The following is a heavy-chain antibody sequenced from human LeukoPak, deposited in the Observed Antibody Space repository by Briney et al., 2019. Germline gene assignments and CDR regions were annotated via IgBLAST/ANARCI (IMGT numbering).Heavy chain of an antibody. CDR1: GFTFSSYA. D-gene: IGHD3-3*01. V-gene: IGHV3-23*01. J-gene: IGHJ4*02. CDR2: ISGSGGST. CDR3: ATHKRTIFGVVPFYFDY. Sequence: GGSLRLSCAASGFTFSSYAMSWVRQAPGKGLEWVSAISGSGGSTYYADSVKGRFTISRDNSKNTLYLQMNSLRAEDTAVNYCATHKRTIFGVVPFYFDYWGQGTLVTVSS.